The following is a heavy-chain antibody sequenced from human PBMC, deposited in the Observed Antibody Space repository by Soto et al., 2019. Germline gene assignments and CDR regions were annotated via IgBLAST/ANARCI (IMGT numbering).Heavy chain of an antibody. CDR3: VRRYCSRTSCLAGFDP. Sequence: SETLSLTCAVYGGSFSGNYWTWIRQPPGKGLEWIGEVNHSGSAKYNPSLKSRVTISVDTSKNQISLKLTSLTAADTALYYCVRRYCSRTSCLAGFDPWGRGTQVTVSS. V-gene: IGHV4-34*01. J-gene: IGHJ5*02. CDR2: VNHSGSA. CDR1: GGSFSGNY. D-gene: IGHD2-2*01.